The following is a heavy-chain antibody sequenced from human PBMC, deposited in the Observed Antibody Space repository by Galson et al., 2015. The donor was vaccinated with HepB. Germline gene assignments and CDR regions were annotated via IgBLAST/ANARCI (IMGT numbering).Heavy chain of an antibody. CDR3: ARRADSKYFDL. J-gene: IGHJ2*01. CDR2: IFPGDSDT. CDR1: GSSFLSYW. Sequence: QSGAEVIKPGESLKISCTGSGSSFLSYWIGWVRQMPGKGLEWMGIIFPGDSDTRYSPSFQGQVTISADKSISPAYLQWSSLKASDTAMYYCARRADSKYFDLWGRGTLVTVSS. V-gene: IGHV5-51*01.